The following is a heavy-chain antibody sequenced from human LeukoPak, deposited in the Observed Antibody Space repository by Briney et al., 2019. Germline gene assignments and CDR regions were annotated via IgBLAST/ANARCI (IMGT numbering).Heavy chain of an antibody. V-gene: IGHV3-74*01. D-gene: IGHD3-22*01. CDR3: ARAYYYDSSSYYRNHFDY. Sequence: GGSLRLSCSASGFTFSSYWMHWVRQAPGKGLVWVSRINSDGSSTSYADSVKGRFTISRDNAKNTLYLQMNSLRAEDTAVYYCARAYYYDSSSYYRNHFDYWGQGTLVTVSS. CDR1: GFTFSSYW. J-gene: IGHJ4*02. CDR2: INSDGSST.